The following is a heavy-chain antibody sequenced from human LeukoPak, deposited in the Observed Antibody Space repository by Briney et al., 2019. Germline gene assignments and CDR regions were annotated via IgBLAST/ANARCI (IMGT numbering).Heavy chain of an antibody. Sequence: ASVKVSCKASVYTFTGYYMHWVRQAPGQGLEWMGWINPNSGGTNYAQKFQGRVTMTRDTSISTAYMELSRLRSDDTAVYYCARGTYYDSSGYYPNFDYWGQGTLVTVSS. CDR1: VYTFTGYY. J-gene: IGHJ4*02. CDR3: ARGTYYDSSGYYPNFDY. V-gene: IGHV1-2*02. D-gene: IGHD3-22*01. CDR2: INPNSGGT.